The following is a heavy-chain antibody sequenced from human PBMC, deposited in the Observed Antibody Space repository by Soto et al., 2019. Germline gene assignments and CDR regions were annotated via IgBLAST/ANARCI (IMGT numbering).Heavy chain of an antibody. J-gene: IGHJ4*02. CDR3: ARGPHYYDTSGYQKPFDY. Sequence: QAPGKGLDWLAVISYDGSNEYYADSVEGRFTISRDNSKNTLFLQMNSLRAEDTAVCYCARGPHYYDTSGYQKPFDYWGQGTLVTVSS. CDR2: ISYDGSNE. D-gene: IGHD3-22*01. V-gene: IGHV3-30-3*01.